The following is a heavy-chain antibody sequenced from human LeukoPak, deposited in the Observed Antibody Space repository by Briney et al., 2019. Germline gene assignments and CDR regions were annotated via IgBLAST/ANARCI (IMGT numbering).Heavy chain of an antibody. J-gene: IGHJ3*02. CDR2: INHSGST. V-gene: IGHV4-34*01. D-gene: IGHD3-22*01. Sequence: SETLSLTCAVYGGSFSGYYWSWIRQPPGKGLEWIGEINHSGSTNYNPSLKSRVTISVDTSKNQFSLKLSSVTAADTAVYYCARDLVVRIGHRDRRDAFDIWGQGTMVTVSS. CDR3: ARDLVVRIGHRDRRDAFDI. CDR1: GGSFSGYY.